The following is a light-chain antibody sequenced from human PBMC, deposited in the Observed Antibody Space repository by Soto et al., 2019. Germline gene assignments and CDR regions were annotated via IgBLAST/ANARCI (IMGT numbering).Light chain of an antibody. CDR1: SSNIGAGYD. CDR2: GNT. V-gene: IGLV1-40*01. Sequence: QLVLTQPPSVSGAPGQRVIISCTGSSSNIGAGYDVHWYQQLPGRAPKLLIYGNTNRPSGVPDRFSGSKSGTSASLAITGLQAEDEADYYCLSFDSSLSVVFGGGTKVTVL. J-gene: IGLJ2*01. CDR3: LSFDSSLSVV.